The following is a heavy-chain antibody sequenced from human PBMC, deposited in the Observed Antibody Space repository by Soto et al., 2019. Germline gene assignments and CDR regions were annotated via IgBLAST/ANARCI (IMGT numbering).Heavy chain of an antibody. D-gene: IGHD2-15*01. CDR3: ARDYCSGGSCPHYYYYYYMDV. Sequence: GGSLRLSCAASGFTFSSYGMHWVRQAPGKGLEWVAVIWYDGSNKYYADSVKGRFTISRDNSKNTLYLQMNGLRAEDTAVYYCARDYCSGGSCPHYYYYYYMDVWGKGTTVTVSS. CDR1: GFTFSSYG. J-gene: IGHJ6*03. V-gene: IGHV3-33*01. CDR2: IWYDGSNK.